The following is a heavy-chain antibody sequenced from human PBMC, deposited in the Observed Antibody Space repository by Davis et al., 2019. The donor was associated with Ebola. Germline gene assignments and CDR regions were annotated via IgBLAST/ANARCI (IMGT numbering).Heavy chain of an antibody. CDR1: GFTFSGSA. V-gene: IGHV3-73*01. CDR2: IRSKANSYAT. D-gene: IGHD1-26*01. CDR3: TLASGYVDY. J-gene: IGHJ4*02. Sequence: GESLKISCAASGFTFSGSAMHWVRQVSGKGLEWVGRIRSKANSYATAYAASVKGRFTISRDDSKNTAYLQMNSLKTEDTAVYYCTLASGYVDYWGQGTLVTVSS.